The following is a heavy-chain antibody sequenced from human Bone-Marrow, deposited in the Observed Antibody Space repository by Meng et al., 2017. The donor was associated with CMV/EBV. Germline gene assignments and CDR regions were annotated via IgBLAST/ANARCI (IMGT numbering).Heavy chain of an antibody. Sequence: GGSLRLSCAASGFTFDDYAMHWVRQAPGKGLEWVSSISSSSSYIFFADSVKGRFTISRDNAMNSLYLQMNSLRAEDTAVYYCAREVGSTGTSDNWFDPWGQGTLVTVSS. V-gene: IGHV3-21*01. CDR1: GFTFDDYA. D-gene: IGHD1-7*01. CDR3: AREVGSTGTSDNWFDP. CDR2: ISSSSSYI. J-gene: IGHJ5*02.